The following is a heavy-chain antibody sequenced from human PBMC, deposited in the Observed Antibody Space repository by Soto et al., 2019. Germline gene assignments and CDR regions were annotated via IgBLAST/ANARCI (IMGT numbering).Heavy chain of an antibody. CDR2: IYYSGNA. CDR1: GYSISSSNW. D-gene: IGHD2-2*01. V-gene: IGHV4-28*03. CDR3: ARGDYAKAFDI. J-gene: IGHJ3*02. Sequence: QVQLQESGPGLVKPSDTLSLICAVSGYSISSSNWWGWIRQPPGKGLEWIGNIYYSGNAYYNPSLKSRVTMSVDTSKNQFSLKLTPVTAGDTAVYFCARGDYAKAFDIWGQGTTVTVSS.